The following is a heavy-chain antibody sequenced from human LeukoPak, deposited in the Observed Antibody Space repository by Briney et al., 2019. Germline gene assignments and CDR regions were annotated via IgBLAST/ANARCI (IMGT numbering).Heavy chain of an antibody. V-gene: IGHV4-34*01. CDR3: ARGKKDYGDYAPTWYFGL. Sequence: PSETLSLTCAVYGGSFSGYYWSWIRQPPGKGLEWIGEINHSGSTNYNPSLKRRVTISVDTSKNQFSLKLSSVTAADTAVYYCARGKKDYGDYAPTWYFGLWGRGTLVTVSS. J-gene: IGHJ2*01. CDR1: GGSFSGYY. D-gene: IGHD4-17*01. CDR2: INHSGST.